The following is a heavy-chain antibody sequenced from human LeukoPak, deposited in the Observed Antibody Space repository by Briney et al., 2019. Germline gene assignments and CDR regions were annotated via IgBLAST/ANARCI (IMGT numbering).Heavy chain of an antibody. J-gene: IGHJ4*02. CDR3: ARSYGGIDY. D-gene: IGHD4-23*01. CDR1: GFTVSTYE. CDR2: ISSGGSPI. V-gene: IGHV3-48*03. Sequence: GGSLRLSCAASGFTVSTYEMSWVRQAPGKGLEWVSYISSGGSPIYYADSVKGRFTISRDNAKNSLFLQMNSLRAEDTAVYYCARSYGGIDYWGQGTLVTVSS.